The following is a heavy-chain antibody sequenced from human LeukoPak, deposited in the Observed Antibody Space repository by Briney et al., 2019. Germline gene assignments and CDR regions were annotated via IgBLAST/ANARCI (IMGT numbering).Heavy chain of an antibody. CDR1: GFTFTNYV. Sequence: GGSLRLSCAASGFTFTNYVMTWVRQAPGKGLEWLSGISVSGADTYYADSVKGRFTISRDNSKNTVSLRLNSLRAEDSAIYYCANRKEYSTSSVFYWGQGTLVTVSS. CDR2: ISVSGADT. J-gene: IGHJ4*02. CDR3: ANRKEYSTSSVFY. D-gene: IGHD6-6*01. V-gene: IGHV3-23*01.